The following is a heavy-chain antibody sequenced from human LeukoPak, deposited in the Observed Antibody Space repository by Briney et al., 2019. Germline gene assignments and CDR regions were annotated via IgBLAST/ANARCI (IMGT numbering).Heavy chain of an antibody. D-gene: IGHD6-19*01. J-gene: IGHJ4*02. Sequence: GGSLRLSCAASGFTVSSKYMSWVRQAPGKGLEWVSVIYTAGTTYYADSVKGRFTISRDNSKNTLSLQMNSLRPEDTALYYCAKDVVGQQWLENYWGQGTLVTVSS. CDR2: IYTAGTT. V-gene: IGHV3-66*01. CDR1: GFTVSSKY. CDR3: AKDVVGQQWLENY.